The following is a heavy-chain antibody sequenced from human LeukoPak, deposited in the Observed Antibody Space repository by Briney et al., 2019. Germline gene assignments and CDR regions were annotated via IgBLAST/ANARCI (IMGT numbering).Heavy chain of an antibody. CDR3: ARLWYGQLAGFDY. CDR2: IYPGDSET. D-gene: IGHD2-15*01. Sequence: ESLKISCKGSGYSVNNYWIACVRQMPGKGLELMGIIYPGDSETTYSPSFQGQVSISADKSISTAFLQWSSLKASDTAMYYCARLWYGQLAGFDYWGQGTLVTVSS. J-gene: IGHJ4*02. CDR1: GYSVNNYW. V-gene: IGHV5-51*01.